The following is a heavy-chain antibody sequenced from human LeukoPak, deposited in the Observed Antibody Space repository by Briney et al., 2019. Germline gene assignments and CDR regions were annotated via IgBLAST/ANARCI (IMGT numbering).Heavy chain of an antibody. J-gene: IGHJ5*02. CDR1: GYNFANSW. CDR3: ARRVYSGSSTNWFDP. D-gene: IGHD5-12*01. Sequence: GESLKISCVASGYNFANSWIAWVRQMPGKGLEWMGIIYPRDSDTTYSPSFKGQVTISADKSISTAYLQWSSPKASDTAMYYCARRVYSGSSTNWFDPWGQGTQVTVSS. CDR2: IYPRDSDT. V-gene: IGHV5-51*01.